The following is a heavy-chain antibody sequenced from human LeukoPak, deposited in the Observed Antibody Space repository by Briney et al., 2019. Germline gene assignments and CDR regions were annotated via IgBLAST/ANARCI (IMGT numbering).Heavy chain of an antibody. Sequence: ASVKVSCKASGYTFTSYGISCVRQAPGQGLEWMGWISAYNGNTNYAQKLQGRVTMTTDTSTSTAYMELRSLRSDDTAVYYCARTPTRLWYYYYYMDVWGKGTTVTVSS. CDR3: ARTPTRLWYYYYYMDV. J-gene: IGHJ6*03. CDR1: GYTFTSYG. CDR2: ISAYNGNT. D-gene: IGHD3-16*01. V-gene: IGHV1-18*01.